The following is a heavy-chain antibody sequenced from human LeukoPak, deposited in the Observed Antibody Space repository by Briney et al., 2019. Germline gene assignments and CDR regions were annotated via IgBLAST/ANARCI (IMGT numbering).Heavy chain of an antibody. CDR1: GYTFTSYS. CDR3: ASPEPTGSGSYFLDY. D-gene: IGHD3-10*01. CDR2: INAGNGNT. J-gene: IGHJ4*02. V-gene: IGHV1-3*01. Sequence: ASVKVSCKASGYTFTSYSMHWVRQAPGQRLEWMGWINAGNGNTKYPQRFQGRVTITRDTSASTAYMELSSLRSEDTAVYYCASPEPTGSGSYFLDYWGQGTLVTVSS.